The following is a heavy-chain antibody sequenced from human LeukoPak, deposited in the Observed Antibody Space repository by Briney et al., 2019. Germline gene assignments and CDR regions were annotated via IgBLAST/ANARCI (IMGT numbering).Heavy chain of an antibody. V-gene: IGHV3-30*04. D-gene: IGHD2-21*02. CDR2: ISYDGSNK. J-gene: IGHJ4*02. CDR3: ARGRVVVTAIRAFDYFDY. CDR1: GFTFSSYA. Sequence: PGRSLRLSCAASGFTFSSYAMHWVRQAPGKGLEWVAVISYDGSNKCYADSVKGRFIISRNNSKNTLYLQMNSLRAEDTAVYYCARGRVVVTAIRAFDYFDYWGPGTLVTVSS.